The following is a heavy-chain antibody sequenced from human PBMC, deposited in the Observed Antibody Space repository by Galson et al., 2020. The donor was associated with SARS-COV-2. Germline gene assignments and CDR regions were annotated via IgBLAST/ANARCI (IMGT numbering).Heavy chain of an antibody. D-gene: IGHD1-26*01. Sequence: GGSLRLSCAASGFTFSSYWMSWVRQAPGKGLEWVANIKQDGSEKYYVDSVKGRFTISRDNAKNSLYLQMNSLRAEDTAVYYCARDRVGELENKWELLSLLYYYYGMDVWGQGTTVTVSS. V-gene: IGHV3-7*01. J-gene: IGHJ6*02. CDR2: IKQDGSEK. CDR1: GFTFSSYW. CDR3: ARDRVGELENKWELLSLLYYYYGMDV.